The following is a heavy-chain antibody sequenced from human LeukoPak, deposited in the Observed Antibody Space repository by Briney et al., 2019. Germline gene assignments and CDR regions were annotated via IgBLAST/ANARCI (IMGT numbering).Heavy chain of an antibody. CDR2: ISSSGSTI. CDR3: ARDLVGATSVYDAFDI. J-gene: IGHJ3*02. Sequence: PGGSLRLSCAASGFTFSDCYMSWIRQAPGKGLEWVSYISSSGSTIYYADSVKGRFTISRDNAKNSLYLQMNSLRAEDTAVYYCARDLVGATSVYDAFDIWGQGTMVTVSS. CDR1: GFTFSDCY. V-gene: IGHV3-11*04. D-gene: IGHD1-26*01.